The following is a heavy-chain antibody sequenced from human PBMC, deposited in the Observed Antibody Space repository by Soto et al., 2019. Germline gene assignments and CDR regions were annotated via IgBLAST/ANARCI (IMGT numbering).Heavy chain of an antibody. CDR2: GYSSGAT. CDR3: VSGWAFDS. D-gene: IGHD3-10*01. CDR1: GGSIREFY. Sequence: SETLSLTCTVSGGSIREFYWSWIRQPPRKGLERIEYGYSSGATNNNPSLKSRVNMSVDTSKKQFSLRLSSVTAADTAVYYCVSGWAFDSWGQGSLVT. V-gene: IGHV4-59*01. J-gene: IGHJ4*02.